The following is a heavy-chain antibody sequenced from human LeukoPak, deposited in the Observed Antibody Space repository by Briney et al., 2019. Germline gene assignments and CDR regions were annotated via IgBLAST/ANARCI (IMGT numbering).Heavy chain of an antibody. V-gene: IGHV1-69*05. Sequence: SVKVSCKASGGTFSSYAISWVRQAPGQGLERMGGIIPIFGTANYAQKFQGRVTITTDESTSTAYMELSGLRSEDTAVYYCAGDFWSGYYIEVEYYYYMDVWGKGTTVTVSS. CDR1: GGTFSSYA. CDR2: IIPIFGTA. J-gene: IGHJ6*03. CDR3: AGDFWSGYYIEVEYYYYMDV. D-gene: IGHD3-3*01.